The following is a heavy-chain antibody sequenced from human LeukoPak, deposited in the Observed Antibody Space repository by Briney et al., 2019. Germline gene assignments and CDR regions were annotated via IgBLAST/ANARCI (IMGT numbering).Heavy chain of an antibody. CDR3: ARRAGSYGSGTYYSYYFDD. D-gene: IGHD3-10*01. CDR1: VYTFTNFT. CDR2: SSAYNGYT. V-gene: IGHV1-18*01. Sequence: ASVKVSCKTSVYTFTNFTITWVRQAPGQGLEWMGWSSAYNGYTNFAQKLQGRVTLTTDTSTSTAYMELRSLRSDDTAVYYCARRAGSYGSGTYYSYYFDDWGQGTLVTVSS. J-gene: IGHJ4*02.